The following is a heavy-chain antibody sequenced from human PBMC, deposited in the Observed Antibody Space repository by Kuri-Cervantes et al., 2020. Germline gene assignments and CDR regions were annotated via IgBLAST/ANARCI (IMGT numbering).Heavy chain of an antibody. Sequence: SETLSLTCAVYGVSFSDYSWSWIRQPPGKGLEWIGEINHSGNTNYNPSLKSRVTISLDTSKNQFSLKLSSVTAADTAVYYCARGMPYSSSWYNAFDIWGQGTMVTVSS. J-gene: IGHJ3*02. V-gene: IGHV4-34*01. D-gene: IGHD6-13*01. CDR3: ARGMPYSSSWYNAFDI. CDR1: GVSFSDYS. CDR2: INHSGNT.